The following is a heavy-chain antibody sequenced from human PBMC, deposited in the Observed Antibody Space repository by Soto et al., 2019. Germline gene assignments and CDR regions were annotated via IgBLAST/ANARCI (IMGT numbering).Heavy chain of an antibody. D-gene: IGHD3-10*01. V-gene: IGHV1-69*12. CDR1: GGTFSSYA. J-gene: IGHJ6*02. Sequence: QVQLVQSGAEVKKPGSSVKVSCKASGGTFSSYAISWVRXXXXQGLEWMGGIIPIFGTANYAQKFQGRVTITADESTSTAYMELSSLRSEDAAVYYCARSSGYGMDVWGQGTTVTVSS. CDR3: ARSSGYGMDV. CDR2: IIPIFGTA.